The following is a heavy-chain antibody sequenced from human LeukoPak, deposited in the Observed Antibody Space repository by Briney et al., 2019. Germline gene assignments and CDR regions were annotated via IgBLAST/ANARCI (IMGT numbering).Heavy chain of an antibody. CDR1: GGSISSYY. V-gene: IGHV4-59*01. D-gene: IGHD3-22*01. CDR2: IYYSGST. CDR3: ARVADYYDSSGYLHAEYFQH. Sequence: SETLSLTCTVSGGSISSYYWSWIRQPAGKGLEWIGYIYYSGSTNYNPSLKSRVTISVDTSKNQFSLKLSSVTAADTAVYYCARVADYYDSSGYLHAEYFQHWGQGTLVTVSS. J-gene: IGHJ1*01.